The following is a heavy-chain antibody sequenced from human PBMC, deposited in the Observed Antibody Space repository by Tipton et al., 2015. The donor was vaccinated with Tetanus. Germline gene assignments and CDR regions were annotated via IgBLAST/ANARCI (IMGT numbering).Heavy chain of an antibody. Sequence: LRLSCIVSGGSISSGTYYWGWIRQPPGKGLEWIGSIYFSGSTYYNPSLKSRVTIYVDTSKKQFSLRLSSVTAADTAVYYCARRDYSDSSVDNWGQGTLVTVSS. D-gene: IGHD3-22*01. CDR3: ARRDYSDSSVDN. CDR1: GGSISSGTYY. J-gene: IGHJ4*02. V-gene: IGHV4-39*01. CDR2: IYFSGST.